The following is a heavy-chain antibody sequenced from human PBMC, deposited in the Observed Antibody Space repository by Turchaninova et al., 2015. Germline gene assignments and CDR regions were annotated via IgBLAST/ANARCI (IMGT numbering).Heavy chain of an antibody. D-gene: IGHD6-19*01. CDR1: GYSFTAYY. V-gene: IGHV1-2*02. CDR2: INPNSGGT. Sequence: QVQLVQSGAEVKEPGASVKVSCKASGYSFTAYYFHWVRHAPGQGLPWMGWINPNSGGTNYAQKFQGRVTMTRDTSISTAYMELSRLISDDPAVYYCARISASGWFPDYWGRGTPVTVSS. J-gene: IGHJ4*02. CDR3: ARISASGWFPDY.